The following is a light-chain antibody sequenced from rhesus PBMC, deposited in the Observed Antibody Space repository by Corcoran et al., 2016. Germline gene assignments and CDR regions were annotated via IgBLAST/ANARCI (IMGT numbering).Light chain of an antibody. J-gene: IGKJ1*01. CDR3: QQHNSYPRT. V-gene: IGKV1S4*01. CDR2: GAS. Sequence: DIQMTQSPSSLSASVGDRVTITCQASQGISSWLDWYQQKPGKATTILLFGASRLQSGVPSRFSVSGAGTEFTLTISSLQPEEFATYFCQQHNSYPRTFGQGTSVEI. CDR1: QGISSW.